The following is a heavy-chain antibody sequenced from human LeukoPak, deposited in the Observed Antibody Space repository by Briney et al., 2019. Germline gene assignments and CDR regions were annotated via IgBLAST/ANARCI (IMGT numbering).Heavy chain of an antibody. D-gene: IGHD6-19*01. CDR2: IHPNTGAT. Sequence: ASVKVSCEASGYTLTGDYLHWVRQAPGQGLELLGWIHPNTGATQSAQKFQGRITMTRDTSISTAYLDLSRLRSDDTAAYYCTRDRVGSGWPRPYYFEVWGQGTLVTVSS. V-gene: IGHV1-2*02. J-gene: IGHJ4*02. CDR3: TRDRVGSGWPRPYYFEV. CDR1: GYTLTGDY.